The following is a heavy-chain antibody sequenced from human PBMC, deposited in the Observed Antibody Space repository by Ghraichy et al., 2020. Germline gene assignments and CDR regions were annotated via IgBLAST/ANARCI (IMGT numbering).Heavy chain of an antibody. D-gene: IGHD2-15*01. Sequence: SETLSLTCTVSGGSISTSRHYWGWIRQPPGKGLEWIGTIYYSGSTYYNPSLKSRVTISVDTAKNQFSLKLSAVTAADTAVYYCARHDYCSGGGCLLSYYSYCMHVWGQGTTVTVSS. CDR2: IYYSGST. CDR1: GGSISTSRHY. J-gene: IGHJ6*02. CDR3: ARHDYCSGGGCLLSYYSYCMHV. V-gene: IGHV4-39*01.